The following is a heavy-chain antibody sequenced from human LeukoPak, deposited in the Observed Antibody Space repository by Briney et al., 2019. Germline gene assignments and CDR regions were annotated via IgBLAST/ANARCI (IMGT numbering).Heavy chain of an antibody. CDR3: ARSAAAGPRGGWFDP. CDR2: ISSGGSYI. V-gene: IGHV3-21*01. Sequence: PGGSLRLSCAASGFTFSTYSMNWIRQAPGKGLEWVSSISSGGSYIYYADSVKGRFTISRDNAKNSLYLQMNSLRAEDTAVYYCARSAAAGPRGGWFDPWGQGTLVTVSS. J-gene: IGHJ5*02. CDR1: GFTFSTYS. D-gene: IGHD6-13*01.